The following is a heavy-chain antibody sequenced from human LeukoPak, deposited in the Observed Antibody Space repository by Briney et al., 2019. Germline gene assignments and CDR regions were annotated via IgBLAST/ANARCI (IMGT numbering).Heavy chain of an antibody. CDR3: ARDLGQYYDTSDNWFDP. CDR2: ISSTGTTI. CDR1: GFTFSSYE. J-gene: IGHJ5*02. V-gene: IGHV3-48*03. Sequence: GGSLRLSCAASGFTFSSYEMNWVRQAPGKGLEWVSYISSTGTTIYYADSVKGRFTISRDNAKNSLYLQMNSLRAEDTAVYYCARDLGQYYDTSDNWFDPWGQGTLVTVSS. D-gene: IGHD3-22*01.